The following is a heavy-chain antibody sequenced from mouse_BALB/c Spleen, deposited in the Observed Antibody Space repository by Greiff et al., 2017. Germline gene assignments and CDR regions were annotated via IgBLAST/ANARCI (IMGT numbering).Heavy chain of an antibody. V-gene: IGHV7-3*02. J-gene: IGHJ3*01. CDR3: ARDDDWFAY. Sequence: EVQRVESGGGLVQPGGSLRLSCATSGFTFTDYYMSWVRQPPGKALEWLGFIRNKANGYTTEYSASVKGRFTISRDNSQSILYLQMNTLRAEDSATYYCARDDDWFAYWGQGTLVTVSA. CDR1: GFTFTDYY. CDR2: IRNKANGYTT.